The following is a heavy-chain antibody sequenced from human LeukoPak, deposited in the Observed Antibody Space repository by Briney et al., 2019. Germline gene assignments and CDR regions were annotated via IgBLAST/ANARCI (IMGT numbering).Heavy chain of an antibody. CDR3: ARKRITISGVVINGFDY. D-gene: IGHD3-3*01. Sequence: SETLSLTCAVYGGSFSGYYWSWIRQPPGKGLEWIGEINHSGSTNYNPSLKSRVTISVDTSKNQFSLKLSSVTAADTAVYYCARKRITISGVVINGFDYWGQGTLVTVPS. V-gene: IGHV4-34*01. CDR1: GGSFSGYY. J-gene: IGHJ4*02. CDR2: INHSGST.